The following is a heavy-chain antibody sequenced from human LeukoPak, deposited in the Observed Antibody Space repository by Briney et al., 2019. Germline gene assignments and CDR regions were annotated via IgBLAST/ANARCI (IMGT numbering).Heavy chain of an antibody. Sequence: ASVKVSCKASGYTFSDYYIHWVRQAPGQGLEWMGGIIPIFGTANYAQNFQGRVTITADKSTSTAYMELNSLRSEDTAVYYCARARVLVHSHAYNWFDPWGQGTLVTVSS. CDR1: GYTFSDYY. V-gene: IGHV1-69*06. CDR2: IIPIFGTA. J-gene: IGHJ5*02. CDR3: ARARVLVHSHAYNWFDP. D-gene: IGHD5-18*01.